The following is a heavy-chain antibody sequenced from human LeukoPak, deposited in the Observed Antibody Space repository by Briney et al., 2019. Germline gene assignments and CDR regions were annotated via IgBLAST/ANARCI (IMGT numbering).Heavy chain of an antibody. CDR2: IYYSGST. CDR3: ARDSHDYGDYGV. D-gene: IGHD4-17*01. J-gene: IGHJ6*04. Sequence: TSSETLSLTCTASGGSISSSSYYWGWIRQPPGKGLEWIGSIYYSGSTYYNPSLKSRVTISVDTSKNQFSLKLRSVTAADTAVYYCARDSHDYGDYGVWGKGTTVTVSS. CDR1: GGSISSSSYY. V-gene: IGHV4-39*07.